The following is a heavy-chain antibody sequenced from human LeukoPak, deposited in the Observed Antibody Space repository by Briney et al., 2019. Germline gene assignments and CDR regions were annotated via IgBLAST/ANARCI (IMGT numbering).Heavy chain of an antibody. D-gene: IGHD5-18*01. Sequence: SETLSLTCTVSGGSISSGGYYWSWIRQPAGKGLEWIGRIYTSGSTNYNPSLKSRVTMSVDTSKNQFSLKLSSVTAADTAVYYCAGDTAMVIDYWGQGTLVTVSS. V-gene: IGHV4-61*02. J-gene: IGHJ4*02. CDR3: AGDTAMVIDY. CDR2: IYTSGST. CDR1: GGSISSGGYY.